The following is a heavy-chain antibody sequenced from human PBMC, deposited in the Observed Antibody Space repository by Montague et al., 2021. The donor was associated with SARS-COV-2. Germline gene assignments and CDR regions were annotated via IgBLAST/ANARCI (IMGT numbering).Heavy chain of an antibody. D-gene: IGHD6-13*01. Sequence: TLSLTCSVSSGSIRSGSYYWTWIRQPAGKGLEWIGRIYTGGTTHYNPSLKSRVTISLDTSKNQFSLNLNSVTAADTAMYFCARDAGGAAAGKGRYFDLWGRGTLVTVSS. CDR3: ARDAGGAAAGKGRYFDL. J-gene: IGHJ2*01. V-gene: IGHV4-61*02. CDR2: IYTGGTT. CDR1: SGSIRSGSYY.